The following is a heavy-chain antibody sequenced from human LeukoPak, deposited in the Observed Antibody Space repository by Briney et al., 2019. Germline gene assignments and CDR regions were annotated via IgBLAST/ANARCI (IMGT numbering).Heavy chain of an antibody. CDR2: IYHRGST. Sequence: SETLSLTCTVSGYSISSGYYWGWIRQPPGKGLVWIGSIYHRGSTYYNPSLKSRVTITVDTSKNQFSLKLSSVTAADTAVYYCARERAVAGYYHDAFDIWGQGTMVTVSS. D-gene: IGHD6-19*01. CDR1: GYSISSGYY. J-gene: IGHJ3*02. V-gene: IGHV4-38-2*02. CDR3: ARERAVAGYYHDAFDI.